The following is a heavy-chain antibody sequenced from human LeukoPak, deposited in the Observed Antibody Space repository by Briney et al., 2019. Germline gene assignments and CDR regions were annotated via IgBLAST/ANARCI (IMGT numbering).Heavy chain of an antibody. J-gene: IGHJ4*02. CDR2: IYYSGST. Sequence: SETLSLTCTVSGGSISSYYWSWIRQPPGKGLEWIGYIYYSGSTNYNPSLKSRVTISVDTSKNQFPLKLSSVTAADTAVYYCARGCSSTSCYAMWGQGTLVTVSS. CDR3: ARGCSSTSCYAM. CDR1: GGSISSYY. V-gene: IGHV4-59*01. D-gene: IGHD2-2*01.